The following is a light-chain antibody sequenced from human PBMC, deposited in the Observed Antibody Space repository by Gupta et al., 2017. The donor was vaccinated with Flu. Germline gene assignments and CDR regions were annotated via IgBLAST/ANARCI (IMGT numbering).Light chain of an antibody. V-gene: IGLV3-19*01. CDR2: DKT. J-gene: IGLJ3*02. Sequence: QVDSLRNYYANWYQQNPGQAPVVVIYDKTNRPLGIPGRFSGSSSGDTATLTITGAQAEDEADYYCSSRDCSGYYRMFGGGTKLTVL. CDR3: SSRDCSGYYRM. CDR1: SLRNYY.